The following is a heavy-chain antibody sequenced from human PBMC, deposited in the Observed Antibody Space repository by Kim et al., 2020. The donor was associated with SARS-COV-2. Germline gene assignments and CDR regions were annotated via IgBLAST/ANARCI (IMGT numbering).Heavy chain of an antibody. V-gene: IGHV5-10-1*01. CDR2: IDPTDSYT. CDR3: ARQVRGGGMDV. J-gene: IGHJ6*02. Sequence: GESLKISCKTSGYYFSAYFIAWVRQMPGGGLEWMGRIDPTDSYTNYSPSFQGHVTLSGDKSINTAFLQCTGLRAADTAIYYCARQVRGGGMDVWGRGTLVTVSS. D-gene: IGHD3-10*01. CDR1: GYYFSAYF.